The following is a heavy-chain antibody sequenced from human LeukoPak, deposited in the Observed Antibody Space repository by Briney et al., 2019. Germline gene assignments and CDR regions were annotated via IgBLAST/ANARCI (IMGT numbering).Heavy chain of an antibody. Sequence: ASVKVSCKASGYTFTGYYMHWVRQAPGQGLEWMGIINPSGGSTSYAQKFQGRVTMTRDTSTSTVYMELSSLRSEDTAVYYCVGYYYDSSDVDYWGQGTLVTVSS. CDR3: VGYYYDSSDVDY. V-gene: IGHV1-46*01. J-gene: IGHJ4*02. CDR2: INPSGGST. D-gene: IGHD3-22*01. CDR1: GYTFTGYY.